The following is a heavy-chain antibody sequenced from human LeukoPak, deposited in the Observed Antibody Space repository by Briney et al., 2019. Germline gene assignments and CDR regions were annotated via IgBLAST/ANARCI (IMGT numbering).Heavy chain of an antibody. CDR3: ARSLRERCGAYYFDY. V-gene: IGHV4-38-2*02. D-gene: IGHD1-1*01. Sequence: SETLSLTCTVSGYSISSGYYWGWIRQPPGKGLEWIGNIYHSGSTYYNPSLKSRVTISVDTSKNQFSLKLSPVTAADTAVYYCARSLRERCGAYYFDYWGQGTLVTVSS. CDR2: IYHSGST. J-gene: IGHJ4*02. CDR1: GYSISSGYY.